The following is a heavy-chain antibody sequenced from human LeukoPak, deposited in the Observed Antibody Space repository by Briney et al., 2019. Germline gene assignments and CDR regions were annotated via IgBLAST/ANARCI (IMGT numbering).Heavy chain of an antibody. J-gene: IGHJ6*03. CDR3: ARATTVTTYGYYYMDV. D-gene: IGHD4-17*01. Sequence: GASVKVSCKASGYTFTGYYMHWVRQAPGQGLEWMGWISPNSGGTNYAQKFQGRVTMTRDTSISTAYMELSRLRSDDTAVYYCARATTVTTYGYYYMDVWGKGTTVTVSS. CDR1: GYTFTGYY. CDR2: ISPNSGGT. V-gene: IGHV1-2*02.